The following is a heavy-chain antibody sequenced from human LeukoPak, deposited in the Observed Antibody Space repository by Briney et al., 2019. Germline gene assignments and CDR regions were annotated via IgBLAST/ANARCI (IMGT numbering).Heavy chain of an antibody. Sequence: SETLFLTCTVSGGSISSGGYYWRWIRQHGGRGRGWIVYIYYSGSTYYNPSLKSRATISVDTSKNQFSLELSSVTAADTALYYCAREIYCKGFDPWGQGTLVTVSS. CDR2: IYYSGST. CDR1: GGSISSGGYY. J-gene: IGHJ5*02. V-gene: IGHV4-31*03. CDR3: AREIYCKGFDP. D-gene: IGHD2/OR15-2a*01.